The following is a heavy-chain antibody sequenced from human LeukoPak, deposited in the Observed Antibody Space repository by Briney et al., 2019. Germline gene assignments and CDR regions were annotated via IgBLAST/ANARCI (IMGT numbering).Heavy chain of an antibody. V-gene: IGHV5-51*01. J-gene: IGHJ3*02. CDR1: EYSFINYW. D-gene: IGHD1-26*01. CDR2: ICPGDSDT. CDR3: ARLSGSYYSAFDI. Sequence: GESLKISCRGSEYSFINYWIGWVRQMPGKGLEWMAIICPGDSDTRYDPSFKGQVTISADKSINTAYLQWSSLKASDTAMYYCARLSGSYYSAFDIWGQGTMVTVSS.